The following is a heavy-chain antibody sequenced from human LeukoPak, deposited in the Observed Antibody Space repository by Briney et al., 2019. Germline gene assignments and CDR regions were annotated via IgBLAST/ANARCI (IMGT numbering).Heavy chain of an antibody. CDR1: GYTFTHFD. J-gene: IGHJ5*02. Sequence: ASVKVSCKASGYTFTHFDINWVRQATRQGLEWMGWLKPNTGNTAYAEKFQGRVTITSKTSITTAYMELSSLRSDDTAVYYCARGSPFQWLVHGGWFDPWGQGTLVTVSS. CDR3: ARGSPFQWLVHGGWFDP. CDR2: LKPNTGNT. D-gene: IGHD6-19*01. V-gene: IGHV1-8*01.